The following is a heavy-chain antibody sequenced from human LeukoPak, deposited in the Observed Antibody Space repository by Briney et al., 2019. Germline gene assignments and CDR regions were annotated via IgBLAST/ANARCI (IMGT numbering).Heavy chain of an antibody. Sequence: PGASLRLSCVASGFSFSSYAMNWVRQAPGKGPEWVAANWSDGRRIYYADSVKGRFTISRDDSKNTLYLQMNTLRAEDTAVYYCAKDYYESGSYYQSDFDHWGQGTLDTLPS. V-gene: IGHV3-33*06. CDR2: NWSDGRRI. D-gene: IGHD3-10*01. CDR3: AKDYYESGSYYQSDFDH. J-gene: IGHJ4*02. CDR1: GFSFSSYA.